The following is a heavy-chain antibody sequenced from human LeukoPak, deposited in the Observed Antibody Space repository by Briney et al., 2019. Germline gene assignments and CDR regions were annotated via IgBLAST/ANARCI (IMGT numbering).Heavy chain of an antibody. CDR1: GFTFSSYE. D-gene: IGHD1-26*01. J-gene: IGHJ4*02. CDR3: VRDYRGFDY. CDR2: ITTSGSTI. V-gene: IGHV3-48*03. Sequence: GGSLRLSCAASGFTFSSYELNWVRQAPGKGLEWGSYITTSGSTIYYADSVKGRFTISRENAKNSLYLQMNSLRAEDTAVYYCVRDYRGFDYWGQGTLVTVSS.